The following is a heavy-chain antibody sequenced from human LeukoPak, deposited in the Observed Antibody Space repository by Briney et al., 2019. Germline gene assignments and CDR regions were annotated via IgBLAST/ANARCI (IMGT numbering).Heavy chain of an antibody. V-gene: IGHV4-34*01. J-gene: IGHJ4*02. Sequence: PSETLSLTCAVYGGSFSGYYWSWIRQPPGKGLEWIGEINHSGSTNYNPSLKSRVTISVDTSKNQFSLKLSSVTAADTAVYYCGGTYFSGGSCYEGYYFDYWARGTLVTVSS. CDR3: GGTYFSGGSCYEGYYFDY. D-gene: IGHD2-15*01. CDR2: INHSGST. CDR1: GGSFSGYY.